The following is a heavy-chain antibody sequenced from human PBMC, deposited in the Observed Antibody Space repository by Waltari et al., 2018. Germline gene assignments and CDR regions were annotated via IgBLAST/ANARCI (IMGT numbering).Heavy chain of an antibody. CDR1: GFTLRTTW. Sequence: EVQLVESGGGLVMPGGYLRLACAASGFTLRTTWLGWVRQAPGKGLEWVGRIKSRSAGETTDYTSPVKGRFTISRDDSQNTLHLQMNSLKTEDTAVYYCTTDRFDWGQGILVTVSS. V-gene: IGHV3-15*01. J-gene: IGHJ4*02. D-gene: IGHD3-16*01. CDR2: IKSRSAGETT. CDR3: TTDRFD.